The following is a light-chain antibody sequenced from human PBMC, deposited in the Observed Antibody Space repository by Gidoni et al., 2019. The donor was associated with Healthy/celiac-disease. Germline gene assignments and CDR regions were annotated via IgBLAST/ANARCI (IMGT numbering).Light chain of an antibody. Sequence: IVLTQSPGTLSLSPGERATLACRASQSVSSSYLAWYQQKPGQAPRLLIYGASSRATGIPDRFSGSGSGTDFTLTISRLEPEDCAVYYCQQYGSSPAMYTFGQGTKLEIK. V-gene: IGKV3-20*01. CDR2: GAS. CDR3: QQYGSSPAMYT. CDR1: QSVSSSY. J-gene: IGKJ2*01.